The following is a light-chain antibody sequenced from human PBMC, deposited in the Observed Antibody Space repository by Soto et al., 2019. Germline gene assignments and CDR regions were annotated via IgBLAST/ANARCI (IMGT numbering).Light chain of an antibody. CDR2: EVS. Sequence: QSVLTQAASVSGSPGQSITISCTGTSSDVGGYNYVSWYQQHPGKAPKLIIYEVSNRPSGVSNRFSGSKSGNTASLTISGLQAEDEADYYCSSYTSSSNAVFGTGTKLTVL. CDR3: SSYTSSSNAV. CDR1: SSDVGGYNY. J-gene: IGLJ1*01. V-gene: IGLV2-14*01.